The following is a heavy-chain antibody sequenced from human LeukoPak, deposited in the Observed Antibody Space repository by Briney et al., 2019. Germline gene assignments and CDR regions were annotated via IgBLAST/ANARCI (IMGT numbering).Heavy chain of an antibody. J-gene: IGHJ4*02. CDR1: GDSVSSNSAA. V-gene: IGHV6-1*01. D-gene: IGHD2-2*01. CDR2: TNYRSKWYD. Sequence: SQTLSLTCAISGDSVSSNSAAWNWIRQSPSRGLEWLGRTNYRSKWYDDYAQSVKSRITINPDTSKNQFSLQLNSVTPEDTAVYYCARGSRGINQYCSSTTCPIFDNWGQGTLVTVSS. CDR3: ARGSRGINQYCSSTTCPIFDN.